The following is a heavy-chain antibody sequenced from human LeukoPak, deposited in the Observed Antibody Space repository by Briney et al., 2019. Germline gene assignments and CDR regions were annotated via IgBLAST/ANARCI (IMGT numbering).Heavy chain of an antibody. V-gene: IGHV3-30-3*01. D-gene: IGHD1-26*01. J-gene: IGHJ4*02. CDR2: ISYDGSNK. CDR1: GFTFSSYA. Sequence: PGGSLRLSCAASGFTFSSYAMHWARQAPGKGLEWVAVISYDGSNKYYADSVKGRFTISRDNSKNTLYLQMNSLRAEDTAVYYCARRRVGPSWGVFDYWGQGTLVTVSS. CDR3: ARRRVGPSWGVFDY.